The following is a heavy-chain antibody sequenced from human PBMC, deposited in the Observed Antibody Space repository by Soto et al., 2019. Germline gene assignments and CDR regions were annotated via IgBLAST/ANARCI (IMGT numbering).Heavy chain of an antibody. Sequence: GGSLILSCAASGFTFSSYGMHWVRQARGKGLEWVAVIWYDGSNKYYADSVKGRFTISRDNSKNTLYLQMNSLRAEDTAVYYCARDPHIVATITFDYWGQGTLVTVSS. CDR3: ARDPHIVATITFDY. CDR1: GFTFSSYG. V-gene: IGHV3-33*01. J-gene: IGHJ4*02. D-gene: IGHD5-12*01. CDR2: IWYDGSNK.